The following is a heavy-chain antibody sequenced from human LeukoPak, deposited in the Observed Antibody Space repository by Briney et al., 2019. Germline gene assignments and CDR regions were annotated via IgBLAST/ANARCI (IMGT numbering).Heavy chain of an antibody. D-gene: IGHD3-22*01. V-gene: IGHV1-2*02. Sequence: ASVKASCKASGYTFTGYYIHWVRQAPGQGLEWMGFINPDSGGINYALKFRGRVTMTSDTSISTSYMELSSLTSDDTAVYYCARDKFQSGGSCYDYWGQGTLVIVSS. CDR2: INPDSGGI. CDR3: ARDKFQSGGSCYDY. J-gene: IGHJ4*02. CDR1: GYTFTGYY.